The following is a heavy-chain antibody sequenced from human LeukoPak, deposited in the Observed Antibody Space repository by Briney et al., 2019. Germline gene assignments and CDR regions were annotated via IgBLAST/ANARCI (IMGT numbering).Heavy chain of an antibody. D-gene: IGHD1-26*01. CDR2: TSESGGST. Sequence: GGSLRLSCEASGFTFSSYAMGWVRQAPGKGLEWVSVTSESGGSTHYADSVKGRFTIYRDNSKNTLYLQMNSLRGEDTAVYYCAKDWEWELYSFDIWGQGTMVNVSS. J-gene: IGHJ3*02. CDR1: GFTFSSYA. V-gene: IGHV3-23*01. CDR3: AKDWEWELYSFDI.